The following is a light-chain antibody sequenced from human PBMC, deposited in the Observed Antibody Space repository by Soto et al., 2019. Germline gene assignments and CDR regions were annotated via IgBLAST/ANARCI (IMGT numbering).Light chain of an antibody. CDR3: QQSYDTVAIT. J-gene: IGKJ5*01. CDR1: QSITTY. Sequence: DIQMTQSPSSLSASVGDRVTITCRASQSITTYLHWYQQKPGKAPNLLIYAASNLQSGAPSRFSGSGSGTDFTLTINSLQPEDFATYYCQQSYDTVAITFGQGTRLEI. V-gene: IGKV1-39*01. CDR2: AAS.